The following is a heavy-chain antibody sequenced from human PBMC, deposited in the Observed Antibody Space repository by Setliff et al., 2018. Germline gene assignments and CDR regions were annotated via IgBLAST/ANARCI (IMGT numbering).Heavy chain of an antibody. Sequence: ASVKVSCKASGYTLSNSILSWVRQAPGQGLEWVGWISAYNGKTYSAQKFQDRVTSTTHTSTNMGYLELRDLRSDDTAVYYCLRLVRYCTKIACQATSGDEVWGLGTLGTVSS. CDR1: GYTLSNSI. J-gene: IGHJ4*02. V-gene: IGHV1-18*01. CDR2: ISAYNGKT. D-gene: IGHD2-8*01. CDR3: LRLVRYCTKIACQATSGDEV.